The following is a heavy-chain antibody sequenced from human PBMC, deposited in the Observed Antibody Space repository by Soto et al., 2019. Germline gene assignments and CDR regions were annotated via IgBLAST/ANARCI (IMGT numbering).Heavy chain of an antibody. CDR3: ARAHTMMILDRFDP. Sequence: GGYLRLSCAASGFKFRNYAIHWVRQAPGKGLEWLAVIWFDGSKKYYADSVKGRFTISRDNSKNTVYLDMNSLTADDTGVFYCARAHTMMILDRFDPWGHGTLVTVSS. CDR2: IWFDGSKK. V-gene: IGHV3-33*01. J-gene: IGHJ5*02. D-gene: IGHD3-22*01. CDR1: GFKFRNYA.